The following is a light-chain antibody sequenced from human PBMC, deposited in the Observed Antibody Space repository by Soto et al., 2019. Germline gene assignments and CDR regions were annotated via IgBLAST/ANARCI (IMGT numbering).Light chain of an antibody. Sequence: QSVLTQPPSVSAAPGQNVTISCSGSASNIANNFVSWYQHLSGTVPKLLIFDNNKRHSGIPDRFSGSKSGTSATLGITGLQTGDEADYYCETWDNTLSAEVFGGGTKLTVL. CDR2: DNN. CDR1: ASNIANNF. CDR3: ETWDNTLSAEV. V-gene: IGLV1-51*01. J-gene: IGLJ3*02.